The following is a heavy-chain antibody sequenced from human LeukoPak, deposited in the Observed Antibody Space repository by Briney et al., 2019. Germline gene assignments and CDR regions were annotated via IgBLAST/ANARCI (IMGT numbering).Heavy chain of an antibody. CDR1: GGSISNYY. Sequence: SETLSLTCTVSGGSISNYYWSWIRQHPGKGLEWIGYIYYSGSTYYNPSLKSRVTISVDTSKNQFSLKLSSVTAADTAVYYCARDWTARRVGWFDPWGQGTLVTVSS. V-gene: IGHV4-59*06. CDR2: IYYSGST. CDR3: ARDWTARRVGWFDP. D-gene: IGHD3/OR15-3a*01. J-gene: IGHJ5*02.